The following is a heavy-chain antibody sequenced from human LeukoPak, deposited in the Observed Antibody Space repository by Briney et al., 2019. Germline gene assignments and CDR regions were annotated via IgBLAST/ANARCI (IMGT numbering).Heavy chain of an antibody. CDR2: IYYSGST. Sequence: SETLSLTCTVSGGSISSYYWSWIRQPPGKGLEWIGYIYYSGSTNYNPSLKSRVTISVDTSKNQFSLKLSSVTAADTAVYYCARGNYGSGALVGYYYYYMDVWGKGTTVTISS. J-gene: IGHJ6*03. CDR1: GGSISSYY. CDR3: ARGNYGSGALVGYYYYYMDV. V-gene: IGHV4-59*08. D-gene: IGHD3-10*01.